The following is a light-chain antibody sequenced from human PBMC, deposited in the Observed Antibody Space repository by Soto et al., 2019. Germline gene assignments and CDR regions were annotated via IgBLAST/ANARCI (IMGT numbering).Light chain of an antibody. CDR2: DAS. Sequence: EKVMTQSPATLSVSPGERATLSCRASQSVRSNLAWYQQKPGQPPRLLIYDASTRATGIPSRFSGSGSGTEFTLTISSLKSEDFAVYYCQQDDTWPRTFGQGTRV. V-gene: IGKV3-15*01. J-gene: IGKJ1*01. CDR3: QQDDTWPRT. CDR1: QSVRSN.